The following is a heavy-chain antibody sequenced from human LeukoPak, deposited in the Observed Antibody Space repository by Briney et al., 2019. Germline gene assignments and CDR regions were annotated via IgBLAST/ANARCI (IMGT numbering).Heavy chain of an antibody. V-gene: IGHV1-2*06. CDR1: GYTFTGYY. Sequence: ASVKVSCKASGYTFTGYYMHWVRQAPGQGLEWMGRINPNSGGTNYAQKFQGRVTMTRDTSISTVYMELSRLRSDDTAVYYCARDRYSGYDNWFDPWGQGTLVTVSS. CDR2: INPNSGGT. CDR3: ARDRYSGYDNWFDP. J-gene: IGHJ5*02. D-gene: IGHD5-12*01.